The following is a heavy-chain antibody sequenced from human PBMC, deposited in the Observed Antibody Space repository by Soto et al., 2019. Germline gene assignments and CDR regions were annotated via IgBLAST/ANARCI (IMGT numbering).Heavy chain of an antibody. CDR2: IIPIFGTA. Sequence: GASVKVSCKASGGTFSSYAISWVRQAPGQGLEWMGGIIPIFGTANYAQKFQGRVTITADESTSTAYMELSSLRSEDTAVYYCARDGGDGSSQHYYYGMDVWGQGTTVTVSS. V-gene: IGHV1-69*13. D-gene: IGHD1-26*01. CDR1: GGTFSSYA. J-gene: IGHJ6*02. CDR3: ARDGGDGSSQHYYYGMDV.